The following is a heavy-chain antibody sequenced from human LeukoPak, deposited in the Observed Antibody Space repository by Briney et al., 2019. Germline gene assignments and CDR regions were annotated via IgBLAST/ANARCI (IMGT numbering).Heavy chain of an antibody. J-gene: IGHJ6*02. D-gene: IGHD3-3*01. Sequence: GGSLRLSCAASGFTFSWYSMHWVRQAPGKGLEWVSSISGSSSNSIYADSVKGRFNISRDNAKNSLYLRMNRLRAEDTAVYYCARDSGNDFWSGHYTNHYGLDVWGQGTTVTVSS. CDR2: ISGSSSNS. V-gene: IGHV3-21*01. CDR1: GFTFSWYS. CDR3: ARDSGNDFWSGHYTNHYGLDV.